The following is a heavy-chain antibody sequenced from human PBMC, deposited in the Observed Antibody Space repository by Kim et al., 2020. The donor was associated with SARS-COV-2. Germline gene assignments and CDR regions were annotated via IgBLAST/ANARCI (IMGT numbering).Heavy chain of an antibody. Sequence: YTPSLKRRVTISINTSKTQFSLKLTSVTAADTAVYYWARGLDYGMDVWGQGTTVTVSS. CDR3: ARGLDYGMDV. J-gene: IGHJ6*02. V-gene: IGHV4-59*09.